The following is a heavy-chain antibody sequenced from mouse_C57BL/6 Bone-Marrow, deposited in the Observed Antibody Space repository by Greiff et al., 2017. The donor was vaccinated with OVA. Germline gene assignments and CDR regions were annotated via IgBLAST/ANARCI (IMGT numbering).Heavy chain of an antibody. CDR1: GYTFTSYW. CDR3: AITTVVASMDY. Sequence: QVQLQQPGAELAKPGASVKLSCKASGYTFTSYWMHWVKQRPGRGLEWIGRIAPNSGGTKYNEKFKSKATLTVDKSSSTAYMQLSSLTSEDSAVYYCAITTVVASMDYWGQGTSVTVSS. V-gene: IGHV1-72*01. J-gene: IGHJ4*01. CDR2: IAPNSGGT. D-gene: IGHD1-1*01.